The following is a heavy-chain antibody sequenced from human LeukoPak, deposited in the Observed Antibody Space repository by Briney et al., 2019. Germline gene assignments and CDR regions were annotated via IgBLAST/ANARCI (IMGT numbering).Heavy chain of an antibody. V-gene: IGHV3-21*01. CDR3: ARDLSNYYDSSGFDY. CDR2: ISSNNNYI. J-gene: IGHJ4*02. Sequence: GGSLRLSCVASGFTFTNYVMTWVRQAPGKGLEWVSYISSNNNYIYYADSVKGRFTISRDNAKNSLYLQMNSVRVEDTAVYYCARDLSNYYDSSGFDYWGQGTLVTVSS. D-gene: IGHD3-22*01. CDR1: GFTFTNYV.